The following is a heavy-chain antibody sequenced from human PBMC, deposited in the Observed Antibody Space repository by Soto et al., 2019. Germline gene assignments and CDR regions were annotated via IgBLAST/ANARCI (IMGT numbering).Heavy chain of an antibody. CDR3: ARGGTMILVVQAEPYHYGMDV. CDR2: IYYSGST. V-gene: IGHV4-30-4*01. Sequence: SETLSLTCTVSGGSISSGDYYWSWIRQPPGKGLEWIGYIYYSGSTYYNPSLKSRVTISVDTSKNQFSLKLSSVTAADTAVYYCARGGTMILVVQAEPYHYGMDVWGQGSTVPVSS. J-gene: IGHJ6*02. D-gene: IGHD3-22*01. CDR1: GGSISSGDYY.